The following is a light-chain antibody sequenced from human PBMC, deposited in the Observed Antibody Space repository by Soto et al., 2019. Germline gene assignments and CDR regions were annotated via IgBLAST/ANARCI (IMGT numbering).Light chain of an antibody. J-gene: IGLJ1*01. Sequence: QSVLTQPPSVSGAPGQRVTISCTGRSSNIGAGYDVHWYQHLPGTAPKLLIYGNSNRPSGVPDRFSGSKSGTSASLAITGLQAEDEAVYSCQSYDSSLSGSYVFGPGTKLTVL. CDR2: GNS. CDR3: QSYDSSLSGSYV. CDR1: SSNIGAGYD. V-gene: IGLV1-40*01.